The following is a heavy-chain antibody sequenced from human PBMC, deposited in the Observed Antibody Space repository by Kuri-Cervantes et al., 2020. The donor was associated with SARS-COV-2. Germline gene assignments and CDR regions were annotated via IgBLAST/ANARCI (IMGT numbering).Heavy chain of an antibody. J-gene: IGHJ3*02. Sequence: ASVKVSCKASVYTFTSYDINWVRQATGRGLEWMGWMNPNSGNTGYPQKFQGRVTMTRNTSISTAYMELSSLTSEDTAVYYCTRGTTVVKVDIWGQGTTVTVSS. D-gene: IGHD4-23*01. CDR3: TRGTTVVKVDI. V-gene: IGHV1-8*01. CDR2: MNPNSGNT. CDR1: VYTFTSYD.